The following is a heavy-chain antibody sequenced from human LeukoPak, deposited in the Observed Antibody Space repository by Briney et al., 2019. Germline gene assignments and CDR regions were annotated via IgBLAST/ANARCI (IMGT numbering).Heavy chain of an antibody. D-gene: IGHD1-26*01. CDR1: GFTFNTYW. CDR3: ASGGLAYYWFDY. J-gene: IGHJ4*02. V-gene: IGHV3-74*01. CDR2: INVDGSST. Sequence: PGGSLRLSCAASGFTFNTYWMHWVRQAPGKGLMWVSRINVDGSSTLYADPVKGRFTISRDNAKNTLYLQMNSLRAEDTAVYYCASGGLAYYWFDYWGQGTLVTVSS.